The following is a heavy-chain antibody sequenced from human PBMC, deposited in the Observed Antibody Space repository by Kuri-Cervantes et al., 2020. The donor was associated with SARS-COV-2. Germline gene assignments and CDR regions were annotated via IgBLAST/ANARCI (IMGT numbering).Heavy chain of an antibody. CDR3: ALNYYLNY. CDR2: ISGSGGST. D-gene: IGHD1-1*01. CDR1: GFTFSSYA. J-gene: IGHJ4*02. V-gene: IGHV3-23*01. Sequence: GGSLRLSCAASGFTFSSYAMSWVRQAPGKGLEWVSAISGSGGSTYYADSVRGRFTISRDDSKNTLFLQMSSLRIEDTAIYYCALNYYLNYWGQGTLVTVSS.